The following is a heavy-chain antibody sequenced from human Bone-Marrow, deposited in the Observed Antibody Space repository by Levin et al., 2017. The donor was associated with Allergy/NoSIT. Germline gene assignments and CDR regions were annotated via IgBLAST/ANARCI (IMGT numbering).Heavy chain of an antibody. CDR1: GFTFGGSG. J-gene: IGHJ4*02. Sequence: PGGSLRLSCAASGFTFGGSGMHWVRQAPGKGLEWVTIIYWDGSEQYYADSVKGRFSVSRDNSKNTVYLQMNSLRAEDTAVYYCAKDYGTNADLVVGGYFDYWGQGTLVTVSS. CDR2: IYWDGSEQ. D-gene: IGHD3-10*01. V-gene: IGHV3-33*06. CDR3: AKDYGTNADLVVGGYFDY.